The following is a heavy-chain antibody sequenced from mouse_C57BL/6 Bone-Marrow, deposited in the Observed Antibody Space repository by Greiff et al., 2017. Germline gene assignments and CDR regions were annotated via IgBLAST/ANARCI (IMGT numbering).Heavy chain of an antibody. Sequence: VQLQQPGAELVKPGASVKMSCKASGYTFTSYWITWVKQRPGQGLEWIGDIYPGRGSTNYNEKFKSKATLTVDTSSSTAYMQLSSLTSEDSAVYYCARERGYGNYYFDYWGQGTTLTVSS. V-gene: IGHV1-55*01. J-gene: IGHJ2*01. CDR1: GYTFTSYW. CDR3: ARERGYGNYYFDY. D-gene: IGHD2-10*02. CDR2: IYPGRGST.